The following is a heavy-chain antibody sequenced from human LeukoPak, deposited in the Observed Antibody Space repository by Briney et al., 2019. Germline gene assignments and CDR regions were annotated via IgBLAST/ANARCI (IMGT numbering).Heavy chain of an antibody. J-gene: IGHJ4*02. V-gene: IGHV3-21*01. CDR2: INSSSTYI. Sequence: PGESLRLSCAASGFTFSSYSMNWVRQAPGKGLEWVSSINSSSTYIYYADSVKGRFTISRDNAKNSLYLQMNSLRAEDTAVYYCARDYCRSARCYNVDYWGKGSLVTVSS. CDR3: ARDYCRSARCYNVDY. D-gene: IGHD2-2*02. CDR1: GFTFSSYS.